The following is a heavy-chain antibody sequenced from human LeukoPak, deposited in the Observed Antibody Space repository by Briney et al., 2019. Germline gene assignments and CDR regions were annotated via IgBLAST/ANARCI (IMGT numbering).Heavy chain of an antibody. V-gene: IGHV3-74*01. CDR3: ARDRGPRTGFMVREAYDY. J-gene: IGHJ4*02. D-gene: IGHD3-10*01. Sequence: PGGSLRPSCAASGFTFSDYWIHWVRQAPGKGLVRVSRINTDGSITNYADSVKGRFSISRDNAKNTLYLQMSSLRAEDTAVYYCARDRGPRTGFMVREAYDYWGQGTLVTVSS. CDR2: INTDGSIT. CDR1: GFTFSDYW.